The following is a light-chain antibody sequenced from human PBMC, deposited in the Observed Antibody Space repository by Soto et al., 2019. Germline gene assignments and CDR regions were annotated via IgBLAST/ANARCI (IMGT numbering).Light chain of an antibody. V-gene: IGKV1-5*01. CDR1: QSLTSW. Sequence: DIQMTQSPSTLSASVGDRVTITCRASQSLTSWLAWYQHKPGKAPKLLIYDASSLESGLPSRFSGSGSGTEFTLTISNLQPDDFATYFCQQYKSFSTFGRGTKVEIK. J-gene: IGKJ1*01. CDR2: DAS. CDR3: QQYKSFST.